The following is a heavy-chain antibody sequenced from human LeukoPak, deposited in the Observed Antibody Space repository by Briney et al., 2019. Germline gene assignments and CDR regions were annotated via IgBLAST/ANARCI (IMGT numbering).Heavy chain of an antibody. D-gene: IGHD6-19*01. V-gene: IGHV1-2*02. CDR3: ARRGWIGVTGTVVGWFDP. CDR1: GYTFIAYY. CDR2: INPNSGGT. Sequence: ASVKVSCKASGYTFIAYYMHWVRQAPGHGLEWMGWINPNSGGTNYAQKFQGGVTMTRDTSISTAYMELSRLRSDDTAVYYCARRGWIGVTGTVVGWFDPWGQGTLVTVSS. J-gene: IGHJ5*02.